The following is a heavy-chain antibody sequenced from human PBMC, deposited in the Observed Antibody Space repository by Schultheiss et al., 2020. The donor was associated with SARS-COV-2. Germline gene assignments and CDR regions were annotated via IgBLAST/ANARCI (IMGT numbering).Heavy chain of an antibody. D-gene: IGHD6-19*01. J-gene: IGHJ4*02. CDR3: AKYRGWYARPPLLFDY. CDR2: IVVGSGNT. Sequence: SVKVSCKASGFIFTSSAMQWVRQARGQRLEWIGWIVVGSGNTNYAQKFQERVTITRDMSTSTAHMELRSLRIEDTAVYYCAKYRGWYARPPLLFDYWGQGILVTVSS. V-gene: IGHV1-58*02. CDR1: GFIFTSSA.